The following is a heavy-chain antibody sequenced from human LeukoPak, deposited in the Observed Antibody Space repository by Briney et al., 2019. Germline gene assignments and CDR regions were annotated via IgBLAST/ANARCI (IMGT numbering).Heavy chain of an antibody. V-gene: IGHV3-48*03. J-gene: IGHJ5*02. CDR2: ISSSGSTI. CDR1: GFTFSSYE. CDR3: ASLWFGELLYRENWFDP. D-gene: IGHD3-10*01. Sequence: PGGFLRLSCAASGFTFSSYEMNWVRQAPGKGLEWVSYISSSGSTIYYADSVKGRFTISRDNAKNSLYLQMNSLRAEDTAVYYCASLWFGELLYRENWFDPWGQGTLVTVSS.